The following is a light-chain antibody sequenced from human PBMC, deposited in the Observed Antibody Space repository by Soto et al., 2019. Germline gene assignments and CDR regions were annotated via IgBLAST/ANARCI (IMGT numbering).Light chain of an antibody. CDR1: QSISNS. CDR3: RQYVSYPVT. CDR2: KAS. Sequence: DIQMTQSPSTLSASVGDRVTITCRASQSISNSLAWYQQKLGKAPNLLIYKASSLESGVPSRFSGSGSGTEFTLTISSLQPDDVATYYCRQYVSYPVTFGGGTKVEMK. J-gene: IGKJ4*01. V-gene: IGKV1-5*03.